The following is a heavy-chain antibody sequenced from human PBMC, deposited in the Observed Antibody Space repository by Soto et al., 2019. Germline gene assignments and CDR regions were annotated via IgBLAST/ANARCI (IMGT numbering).Heavy chain of an antibody. CDR3: ARLNGYCISTNCHGYYGMDV. J-gene: IGHJ6*02. CDR1: GGFVSSSGYS. CDR2: IYSSENT. V-gene: IGHV4-39*01. Sequence: PSETLSLTCTVSGGFVSSSGYSWGWIRQSPGKGLEWIGTIYSSENTYYNPSLLSRVTISVDTSKNEFSLRLSSVTAADTAVYYCARLNGYCISTNCHGYYGMDVWGQGTTVTVSS. D-gene: IGHD2-2*03.